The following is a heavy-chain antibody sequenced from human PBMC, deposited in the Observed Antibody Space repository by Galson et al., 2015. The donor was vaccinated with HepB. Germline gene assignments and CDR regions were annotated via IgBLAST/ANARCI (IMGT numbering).Heavy chain of an antibody. J-gene: IGHJ4*02. D-gene: IGHD3-10*01. CDR1: GFTFSSDS. V-gene: IGHV3-48*02. CDR2: INNSSSTI. CDR3: AAMVRGVPPIYFDY. Sequence: SLRLSCAASGFTFSSDSMNWVRQAPGKGLEWVSYINNSSSTIYYADSVKGRFTISRDNAKNSLYLQMNSLRDEDTAAYYCAAMVRGVPPIYFDYWGQGSLVTVSS.